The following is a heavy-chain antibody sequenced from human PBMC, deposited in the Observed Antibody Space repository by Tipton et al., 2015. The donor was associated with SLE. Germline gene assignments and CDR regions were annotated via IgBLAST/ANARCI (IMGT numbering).Heavy chain of an antibody. D-gene: IGHD6-13*01. CDR3: ARDGSPYSSSWHDY. CDR1: GFTFDDYA. J-gene: IGHJ4*02. V-gene: IGHV3-43D*03. CDR2: ISWDGGST. Sequence: AVSGFTFDDYAMHWVRQAPGKGLEWVSLISWDGGSTYYADSVKGRFTISRDNSKNSLYLQMNSLRAEDTAVYYCARDGSPYSSSWHDYWGQGTLVTVSS.